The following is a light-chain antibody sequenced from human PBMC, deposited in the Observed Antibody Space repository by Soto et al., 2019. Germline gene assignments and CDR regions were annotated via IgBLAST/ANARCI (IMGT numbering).Light chain of an antibody. CDR3: QQYGNWPPWT. CDR2: GVS. V-gene: IGKV3-15*01. CDR1: QTVSSS. Sequence: EIVMTQSPATLSVSPGDGATLSCRASQTVSSSLAWYQQKPGQAPRLLIYGVSTRATGVPARFSGSGSGTEFTFTISSLQSEDFAVYFCQQYGNWPPWTFGQGTKVEIK. J-gene: IGKJ1*01.